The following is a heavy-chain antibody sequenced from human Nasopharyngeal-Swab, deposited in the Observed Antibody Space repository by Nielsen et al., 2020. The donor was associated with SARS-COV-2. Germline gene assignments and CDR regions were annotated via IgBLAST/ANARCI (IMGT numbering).Heavy chain of an antibody. J-gene: IGHJ4*02. Sequence: GESLKISCAASGFTFSTYGMHWVRQAPGKGLEWVALIWSHGATQYYGDSVKGRFTISRDNSKNTLYLQMNSLRAEDTAVYYCARGPSCESTACNQDYCGQGTLVTVSS. CDR1: GFTFSTYG. V-gene: IGHV3-33*01. CDR2: IWSHGATQ. D-gene: IGHD1-14*01. CDR3: ARGPSCESTACNQDY.